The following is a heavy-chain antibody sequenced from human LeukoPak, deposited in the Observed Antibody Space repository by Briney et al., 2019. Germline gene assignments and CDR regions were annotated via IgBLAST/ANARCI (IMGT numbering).Heavy chain of an antibody. CDR3: ARGVPATIRGGSNYFDF. J-gene: IGHJ4*02. D-gene: IGHD2-2*02. CDR2: IIPIFDSA. Sequence: SVKFSCKDSGDTFNSYEITWVRQAPGQGLEWVGGIIPIFDSAKYAQKFQDRVTITADESPKTAYMELSSLTSEDTAIYYCARGVPATIRGGSNYFDFWGQGTLVTVSS. CDR1: GDTFNSYE. V-gene: IGHV1-69*13.